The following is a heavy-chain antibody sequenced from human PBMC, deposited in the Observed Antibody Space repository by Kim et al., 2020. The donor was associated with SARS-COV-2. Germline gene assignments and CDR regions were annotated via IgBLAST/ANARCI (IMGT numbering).Heavy chain of an antibody. CDR2: ISGSGGST. D-gene: IGHD2-2*01. CDR3: AKAYQLRTLYYSYGMDV. CDR1: GFTFSSYA. V-gene: IGHV3-23*01. J-gene: IGHJ6*02. Sequence: GGSLRLSCAASGFTFSSYAMSWVRQAPGKGLEWVSAISGSGGSTYYADSVKGRFTISRDNSKNTLYLQMNSLRAEDTAVYYCAKAYQLRTLYYSYGMDVWGQGTTVTVSS.